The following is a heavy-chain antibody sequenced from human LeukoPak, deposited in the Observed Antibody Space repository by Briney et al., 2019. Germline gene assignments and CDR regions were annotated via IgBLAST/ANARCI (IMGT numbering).Heavy chain of an antibody. Sequence: SETLSLTCTVSGGSISSSSYYWGWIRQPPGKGLEWIGSIYYSGSTYYNPSLKSRVTISVDTSKNQFSLKLSSVTAADTAVYYCARVDSGSYYDEETTDYWGQGTPVTVSS. CDR2: IYYSGST. V-gene: IGHV4-39*07. J-gene: IGHJ4*02. CDR3: ARVDSGSYYDEETTDY. CDR1: GGSISSSSYY. D-gene: IGHD1-26*01.